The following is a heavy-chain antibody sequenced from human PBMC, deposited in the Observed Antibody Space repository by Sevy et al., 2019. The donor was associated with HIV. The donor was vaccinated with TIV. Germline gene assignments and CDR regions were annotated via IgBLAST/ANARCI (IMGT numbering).Heavy chain of an antibody. Sequence: SETLSLTCSVSGGPISSGGYYWSWIRQHSRKGLEWIGYIYNSGSTYYTPSLKSRVTISLDTSQNQFSLKMSSVTAADTAVYYCARAPGIVTFYGMDVWGQGTTVTVSS. D-gene: IGHD2-15*01. CDR2: IYNSGST. CDR3: ARAPGIVTFYGMDV. J-gene: IGHJ6*02. V-gene: IGHV4-31*03. CDR1: GGPISSGGYY.